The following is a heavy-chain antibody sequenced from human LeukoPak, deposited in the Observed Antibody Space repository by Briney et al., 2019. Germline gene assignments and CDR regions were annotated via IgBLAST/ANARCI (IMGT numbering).Heavy chain of an antibody. CDR3: ATGGEKNIDY. D-gene: IGHD2-21*01. Sequence: GASVKVSCKVSGYTLTGLYMHWVRQAPGKGLEWMGGFDPEDGETIYAQKFQGRVTMTEDTSTDTAYMELSSLRSEDTAVYYCATGGEKNIDYWGQGTLVTVSS. J-gene: IGHJ4*02. CDR1: GYTLTGLY. CDR2: FDPEDGET. V-gene: IGHV1-24*01.